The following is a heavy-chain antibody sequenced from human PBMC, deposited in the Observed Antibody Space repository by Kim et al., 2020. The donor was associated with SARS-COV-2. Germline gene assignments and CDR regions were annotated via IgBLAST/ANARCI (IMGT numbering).Heavy chain of an antibody. Sequence: GGSLRLSCAASGFTFSSYAMHWVRQAPGKGLEWVSVISYDGSNKYYADSVKGRFTISRDNSKNTLYLQMNSLRAEDTAVYYCARVGDGYTITGDLLYYFDYWGPGTLVTVSS. D-gene: IGHD7-27*01. CDR3: ARVGDGYTITGDLLYYFDY. CDR1: GFTFSSYA. CDR2: ISYDGSNK. J-gene: IGHJ4*02. V-gene: IGHV3-30-3*01.